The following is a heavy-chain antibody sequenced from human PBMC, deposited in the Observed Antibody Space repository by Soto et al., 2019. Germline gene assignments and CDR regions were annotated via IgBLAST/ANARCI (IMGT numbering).Heavy chain of an antibody. CDR3: AREDSTRNYYYYGMDV. J-gene: IGHJ6*02. Sequence: ASVKVSCKASGFTFTSSAVQWVRQAPGQGLEWMGIINPSGGSTSYAQKFQGRVTMTRDTSTSTVYMELSSLRSEDTAVYYCAREDSTRNYYYYGMDVWGQGTTVTVSS. V-gene: IGHV1-46*01. D-gene: IGHD2-2*01. CDR1: GFTFTSSA. CDR2: INPSGGST.